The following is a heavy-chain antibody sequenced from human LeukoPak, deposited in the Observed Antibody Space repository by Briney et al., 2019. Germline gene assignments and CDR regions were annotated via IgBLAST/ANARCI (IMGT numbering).Heavy chain of an antibody. J-gene: IGHJ4*02. CDR2: IRYDGSNK. V-gene: IGHV3-30*02. D-gene: IGHD3-10*01. CDR3: AKGTYGSGNILYFDY. CDR1: GFTFSSYG. Sequence: PGGSLRLSCAASGFTFSSYGMHWVRQAPGKGLEWVAFIRYDGSNKYYADSVKGRFTISRDNSKNTLYLQMNSLRAEDTAVYYCAKGTYGSGNILYFDYWGQGTLVTVSS.